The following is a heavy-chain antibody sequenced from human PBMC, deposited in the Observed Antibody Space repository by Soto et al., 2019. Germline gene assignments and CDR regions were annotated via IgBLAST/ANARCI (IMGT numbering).Heavy chain of an antibody. Sequence: GESLKISCKGSGYSFDNYWIGWVRQMPGKGLEWMAIIYPGDSDRRYSPSFQGQVTISADQSISTAYLQWSSLKASDTANYYCVRYRSRDYYYGMDVWGQGTTVTVSS. D-gene: IGHD1-26*01. CDR3: VRYRSRDYYYGMDV. J-gene: IGHJ6*02. V-gene: IGHV5-51*01. CDR1: GYSFDNYW. CDR2: IYPGDSDR.